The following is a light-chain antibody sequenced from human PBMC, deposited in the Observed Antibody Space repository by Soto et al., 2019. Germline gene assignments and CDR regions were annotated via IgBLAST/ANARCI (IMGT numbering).Light chain of an antibody. CDR3: QQYSKEST. Sequence: DVEMTQSPSTLPTSIGDRVTINCRASQNVSNWLAWYQQKPGKAPKLLIYKASRLESGVPSRFSASGSRTDFTLTINSLQSDDFATYFCQQYSKESTFGQGTKLEIK. J-gene: IGKJ2*01. CDR2: KAS. CDR1: QNVSNW. V-gene: IGKV1-5*03.